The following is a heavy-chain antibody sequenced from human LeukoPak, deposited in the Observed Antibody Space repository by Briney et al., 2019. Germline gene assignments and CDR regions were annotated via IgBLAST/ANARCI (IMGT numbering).Heavy chain of an antibody. CDR3: ATAPYDSIGIFDY. Sequence: PGGSPRLSCAASGFTFDDYAMHWVRQAPGKGLECVSLISWDGDSTYYSDSVKGRFTISRDNNKNSLYLQMNSLRTEDTALYYCATAPYDSIGIFDYWGQGTLVTVSS. CDR1: GFTFDDYA. V-gene: IGHV3-43D*03. D-gene: IGHD3-22*01. CDR2: ISWDGDST. J-gene: IGHJ4*02.